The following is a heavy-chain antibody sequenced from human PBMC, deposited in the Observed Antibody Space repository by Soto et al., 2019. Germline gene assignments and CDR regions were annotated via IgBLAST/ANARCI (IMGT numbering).Heavy chain of an antibody. D-gene: IGHD3-16*02. CDR1: GVRFSNYA. V-gene: IGHV3-23*01. CDR3: ARTLHFSDRYSPLDH. CDR2: ISDGGRGT. Sequence: PGGSLRLCCAGSGVRFSNYAIDWVRQAPGKGLEWVSFISDGGRGTYYTDSVKGRFTISRDNSKNTVYLQLQGLRAEDTAIYFCARTLHFSDRYSPLDHWGQGTLVTVSS. J-gene: IGHJ4*02.